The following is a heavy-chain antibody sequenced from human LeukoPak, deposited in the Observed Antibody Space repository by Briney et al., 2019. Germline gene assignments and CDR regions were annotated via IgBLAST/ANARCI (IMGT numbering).Heavy chain of an antibody. J-gene: IGHJ4*02. CDR3: AKGNWNDALGYFDY. CDR2: ISSSSRYI. V-gene: IGHV3-21*04. CDR1: GFTFSSYS. D-gene: IGHD1-1*01. Sequence: KPGGSLRLSCAASGFTFSSYSMNWVRQAPGKGLEWVSSISSSSRYIYYADSVQGRFTISRDNAKNSLHLQINSLRAEDTAVYYCAKGNWNDALGYFDYWGQGTLVTVSS.